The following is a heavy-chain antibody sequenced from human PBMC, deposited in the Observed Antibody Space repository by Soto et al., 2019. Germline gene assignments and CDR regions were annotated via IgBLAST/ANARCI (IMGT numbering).Heavy chain of an antibody. CDR3: ARKGQVAARPGHNWFDP. CDR2: INHSGST. V-gene: IGHV4-34*01. J-gene: IGHJ5*02. Sequence: QVQLQQWGAGLLKPSETLSLTCAVYGGSFSGYYWSWIRQPPGKGLEWIGEINHSGSTNYNPSLKSRVTLSVDTSKNQFSLKLSSVTAADTAVYYCARKGQVAARPGHNWFDPWGQGTLVTVSS. D-gene: IGHD6-6*01. CDR1: GGSFSGYY.